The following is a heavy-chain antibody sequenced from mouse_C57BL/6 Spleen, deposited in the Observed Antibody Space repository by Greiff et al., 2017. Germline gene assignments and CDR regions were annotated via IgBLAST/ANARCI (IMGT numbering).Heavy chain of an antibody. D-gene: IGHD1-1*01. J-gene: IGHJ1*03. V-gene: IGHV1-81*01. CDR3: AGDFHYGSSYGYFDV. Sequence: VQLQQSGAELARPGASVTLSCKASGYTFTSYGISWVKQRTGQGLEWIGEIYPRSGNTYYNAQFKGKATLTADKSSSTAYMELRSLTSEDSAVYFCAGDFHYGSSYGYFDVWGTGTTVTVSS. CDR1: GYTFTSYG. CDR2: IYPRSGNT.